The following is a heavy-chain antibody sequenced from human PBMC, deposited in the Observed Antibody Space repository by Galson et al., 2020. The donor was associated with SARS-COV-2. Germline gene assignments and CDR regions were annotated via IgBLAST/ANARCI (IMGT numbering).Heavy chain of an antibody. CDR2: IKNDISET. V-gene: IGHV3-7*03. Sequence: GGSLRLSCVASGFTFNNYWMTWVRQCPGTGLEWVANIKNDISETFYVDSVKGRFTISRDNAKNSLFLHMNNLRAEDTAVYFCARSFYCCGGNCFRGGMDVWGQGTTVTVSS. D-gene: IGHD2-15*01. CDR3: ARSFYCCGGNCFRGGMDV. CDR1: GFTFNNYW. J-gene: IGHJ6*02.